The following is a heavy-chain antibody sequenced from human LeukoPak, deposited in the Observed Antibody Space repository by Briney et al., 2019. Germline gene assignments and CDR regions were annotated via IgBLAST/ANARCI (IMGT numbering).Heavy chain of an antibody. CDR2: IGTAGDK. V-gene: IGHV3-13*01. CDR1: GFPFSNYD. CDR3: ASSPAYSSSWDTIDN. Sequence: GGSLTLFCAASGFPFSNYDVHGPRHAAGKALEWVSGIGTAGDKYYSGSVKGRFTISRENARNSLYLQMSSLSAGDTAVYYCASSPAYSSSWDTIDNWGQGTLVTVSS. D-gene: IGHD6-13*01. J-gene: IGHJ4*02.